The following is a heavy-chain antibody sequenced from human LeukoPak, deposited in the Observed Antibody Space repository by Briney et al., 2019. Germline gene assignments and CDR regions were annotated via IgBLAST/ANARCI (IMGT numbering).Heavy chain of an antibody. CDR2: IIPIFGTA. D-gene: IGHD5-18*01. CDR1: GGTFSSYA. Sequence: WASVKVSCKASGGTFSSYAIRWVRQAPGQGLEWMGGIIPIFGTANYAQKFQGRVTITADKSTSTAYMELSSLRSEDTAVYYCARVRKGYSYGYGFDYWGQGTLVTVSS. CDR3: ARVRKGYSYGYGFDY. J-gene: IGHJ4*02. V-gene: IGHV1-69*06.